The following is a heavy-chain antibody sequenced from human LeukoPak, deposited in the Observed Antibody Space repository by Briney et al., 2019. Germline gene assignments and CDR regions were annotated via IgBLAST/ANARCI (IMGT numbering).Heavy chain of an antibody. CDR3: ARSQFHYYDSSGYTPLPLWY. Sequence: GASVKVSCKASGGTFSSYAISWVRQAPGQGLEWMGRIIPIFGIANYAQKFQGRVTITADKSTSTAYMELSGLRSEDTAVYYCARSQFHYYDSSGYTPLPLWYWGQGTLVTVSS. V-gene: IGHV1-69*04. CDR1: GGTFSSYA. J-gene: IGHJ4*02. D-gene: IGHD3-22*01. CDR2: IIPIFGIA.